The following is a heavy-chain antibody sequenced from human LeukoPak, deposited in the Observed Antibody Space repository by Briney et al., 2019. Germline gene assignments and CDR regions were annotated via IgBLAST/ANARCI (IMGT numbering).Heavy chain of an antibody. CDR3: ARASIYDTFDI. CDR2: INTNTGNP. CDR1: GYTFTSYL. Sequence: RASVKVSWKASGYTFTSYLMNWVRQAPGQGLEWMGWINTNTGNPTYAQGFTGRFVFSLDTSVSTAYLQISSLKAEDSAVYYCARASIYDTFDIWGQGTMVTVSS. D-gene: IGHD3-3*02. J-gene: IGHJ3*02. V-gene: IGHV7-4-1*02.